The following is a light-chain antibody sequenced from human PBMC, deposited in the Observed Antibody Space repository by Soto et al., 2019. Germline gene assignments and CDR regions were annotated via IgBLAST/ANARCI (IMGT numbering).Light chain of an antibody. CDR1: SGHSNYA. Sequence: QPVLTQSXSASXSLGASVKXXCTLSSGHSNYAIAWHQQQPEKGPRYLMKLNSDGSHSKGDGVPDRFSGSSSGAERYLTISSLQSEDEADYYCQTWDTGVWVFGGGTQLTVL. J-gene: IGLJ3*02. CDR2: LNSDGSH. CDR3: QTWDTGVWV. V-gene: IGLV4-69*01.